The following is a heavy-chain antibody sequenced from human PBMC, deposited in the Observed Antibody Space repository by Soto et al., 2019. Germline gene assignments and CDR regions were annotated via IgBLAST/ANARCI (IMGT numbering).Heavy chain of an antibody. V-gene: IGHV3-49*03. CDR2: IRSKAYGGTT. Sequence: GGSLRLSCTASGFTFGDYAMSWFRQAPGKGLEWVGFIRSKAYGGTTEYAASVKGRFTISRDDSKSIAYLQMNSLKTEDTAVYYCTRDTDYSNYGIDYWGQGTLVTVSS. CDR1: GFTFGDYA. D-gene: IGHD4-4*01. J-gene: IGHJ4*02. CDR3: TRDTDYSNYGIDY.